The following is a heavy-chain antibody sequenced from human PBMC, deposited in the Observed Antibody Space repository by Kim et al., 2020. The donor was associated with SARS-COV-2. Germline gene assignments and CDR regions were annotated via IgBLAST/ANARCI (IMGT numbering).Heavy chain of an antibody. CDR1: GYTFTSYG. CDR2: ISAYNGNT. V-gene: IGHV1-18*01. J-gene: IGHJ6*03. D-gene: IGHD1-26*01. CDR3: ARRNRGYSGSWHYYYYYMDV. Sequence: ASVKVSCKASGYTFTSYGISWVRQAPGQGLEWMGWISAYNGNTNYAQKLQGRVTMTTDTSTSTAYMELRSLRSDDTAVYYCARRNRGYSGSWHYYYYYMDVWGKGTTVTVSS.